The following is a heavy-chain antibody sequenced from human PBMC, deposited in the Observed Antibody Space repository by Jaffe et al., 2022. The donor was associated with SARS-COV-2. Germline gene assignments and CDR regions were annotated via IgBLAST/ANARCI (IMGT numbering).Heavy chain of an antibody. D-gene: IGHD3-10*01. Sequence: EVQLVESGGGLAQPGRSLRLSCAASGFTFDDYAMHWVRQAPGKGLEWVSGISWNRGSIAYADSVKGRFTISRDNAKNSLYLQMNSLRAEDTAFYYCAKDIFKAYGSGSYPPSSAFDIWGQGTMVTVSS. CDR1: GFTFDDYA. CDR2: ISWNRGSI. J-gene: IGHJ3*02. V-gene: IGHV3-9*01. CDR3: AKDIFKAYGSGSYPPSSAFDI.